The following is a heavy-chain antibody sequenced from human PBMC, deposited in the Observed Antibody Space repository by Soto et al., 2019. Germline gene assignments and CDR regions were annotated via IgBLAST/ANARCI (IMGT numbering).Heavy chain of an antibody. Sequence: RGSLRLSCAASGFTFSSYAMSWVRQAPGKGLEWVSAISGSGGGTYYADSVKGRFTISRDNSRNTLSLQMNSLRAEDTAVYYCAKGSASSRPYYFDYWGQGTLVTVSS. J-gene: IGHJ4*02. CDR3: AKGSASSRPYYFDY. V-gene: IGHV3-23*01. D-gene: IGHD5-18*01. CDR1: GFTFSSYA. CDR2: ISGSGGGT.